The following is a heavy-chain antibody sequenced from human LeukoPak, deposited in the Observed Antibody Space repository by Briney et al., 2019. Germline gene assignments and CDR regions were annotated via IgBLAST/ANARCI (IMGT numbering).Heavy chain of an antibody. V-gene: IGHV3-48*02. CDR3: ARDIAPYYYDSSGTFDY. CDR2: ISSSSSTI. D-gene: IGHD3-22*01. CDR1: GFTFSSYS. J-gene: IGHJ4*02. Sequence: PGGSLRLSCAASGFTFSSYSMNWVRQAPGKGLEWVSYISSSSSTIYYADSVKGRFTISRDNAKNSLYLQMNSLRDEDTAVYYCARDIAPYYYDSSGTFDYWGQGTLVTVSS.